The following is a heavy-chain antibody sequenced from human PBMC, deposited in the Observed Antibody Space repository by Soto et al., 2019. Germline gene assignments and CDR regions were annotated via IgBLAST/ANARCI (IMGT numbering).Heavy chain of an antibody. D-gene: IGHD6-13*01. CDR1: GGSISSYS. CDR3: ASLYSIKDNGLDV. V-gene: IGHV4-59*01. CDR2: IYYRGRT. J-gene: IGHJ6*02. Sequence: ETLSLTCAVSGGSISSYSWSWIRQSPGKGLEWIGNIYYRGRTNYNPSLKSRVTISVDTSKNQFSLKVRSVTAADTAVYYCASLYSIKDNGLDVWGQGTTVTVSS.